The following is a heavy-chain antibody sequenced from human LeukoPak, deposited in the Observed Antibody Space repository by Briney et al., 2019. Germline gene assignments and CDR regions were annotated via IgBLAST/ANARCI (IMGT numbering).Heavy chain of an antibody. Sequence: RTSGTLSLTCAVSGGSISSSNWWSWVRQPPGKGLEWIGEIYHSGSTNYNPSLKSRVTISVDKSKNQFSLKLSSVTAADTAVYYCARDYGGNYYYDYWGQGTLVTVSS. CDR1: GGSISSSNW. CDR3: ARDYGGNYYYDY. J-gene: IGHJ4*02. V-gene: IGHV4-4*02. D-gene: IGHD4-23*01. CDR2: IYHSGST.